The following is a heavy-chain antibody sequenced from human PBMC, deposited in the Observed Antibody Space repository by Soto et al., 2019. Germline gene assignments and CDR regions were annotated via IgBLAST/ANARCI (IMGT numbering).Heavy chain of an antibody. J-gene: IGHJ4*02. Sequence: QVHLVESGGGSFKPGGPWGPSVAASGFTFIDHYMSWIGQAPGKGLEWMAYISASGSYTNYADFLKGRFSISRDNANNSLYLQMNSLRDEDTAVYFCARDKGYAAAADSWGQGTLVTVSS. V-gene: IGHV3-11*05. CDR2: ISASGSYT. D-gene: IGHD6-13*01. CDR1: GFTFIDHY. CDR3: ARDKGYAAAADS.